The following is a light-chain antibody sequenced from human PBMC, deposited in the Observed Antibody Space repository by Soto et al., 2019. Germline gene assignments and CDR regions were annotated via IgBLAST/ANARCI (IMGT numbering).Light chain of an antibody. J-gene: IGKJ2*01. Sequence: IVMTQSPATLSVSPGERATLSCRASQSVSSNLAWYQHKPGQAPRLLFYGASTRDAGIPARFSGGGSGTDFTLPISGLQSEDFAVYYCQQSNKWPYTFGQGTKLEIK. CDR2: GAS. CDR3: QQSNKWPYT. CDR1: QSVSSN. V-gene: IGKV3-15*01.